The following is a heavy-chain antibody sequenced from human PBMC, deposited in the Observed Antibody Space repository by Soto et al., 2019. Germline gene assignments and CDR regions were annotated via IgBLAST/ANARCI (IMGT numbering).Heavy chain of an antibody. CDR2: IYASGSA. CDR1: GASIRGVDYF. V-gene: IGHV4-31*03. Sequence: QVQLQEAGPGLVKPSQTLSLTCTVSGASIRGVDYFWTWIRQRPGKGLEWLGNIYASGSAYTNPSLQRRVGLSVDTSQNQFALSLTSVTAADSAVYYCAREGKDISTHGGWNAFDLWGQGTEVSVFS. D-gene: IGHD2-15*01. CDR3: AREGKDISTHGGWNAFDL. J-gene: IGHJ3*01.